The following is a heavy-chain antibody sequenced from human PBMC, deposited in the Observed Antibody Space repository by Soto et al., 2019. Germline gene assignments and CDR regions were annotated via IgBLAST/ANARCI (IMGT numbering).Heavy chain of an antibody. D-gene: IGHD3-9*01. CDR2: IHYTGNT. Sequence: PSETLSLTCTVSSGSISSYYWSWIRQPPGKGLEWIGYIHYTGNTNSNPSLKGRVTLSIDPSWSQFSLKLRSVTAADTAVYYCAPGDYLTGFFYSEIKWFDPSGHGTLGTVS. J-gene: IGHJ5*02. CDR3: APGDYLTGFFYSEIKWFDP. CDR1: SGSISSYY. V-gene: IGHV4-59*01.